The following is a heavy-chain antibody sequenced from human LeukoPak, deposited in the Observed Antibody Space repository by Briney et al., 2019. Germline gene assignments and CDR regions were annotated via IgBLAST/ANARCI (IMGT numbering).Heavy chain of an antibody. J-gene: IGHJ6*02. CDR2: IYYSGST. CDR3: ATTYSSSWGYYYYGMDV. V-gene: IGHV4-59*08. D-gene: IGHD6-13*01. CDR1: VGSLSSYF. Sequence: SETLSLTCSVSVGSLSSYFWSWIRQPPGKGRGWIGYIYYSGSTNYNPSLKSRVTISADTSKNQFSLKLSSVTAADTAVYYCATTYSSSWGYYYYGMDVWGQGTTVTVSS.